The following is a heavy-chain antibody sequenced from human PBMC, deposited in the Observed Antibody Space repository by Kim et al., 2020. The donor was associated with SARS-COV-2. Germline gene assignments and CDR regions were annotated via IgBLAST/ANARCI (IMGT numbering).Heavy chain of an antibody. D-gene: IGHD1-1*01. Sequence: SETLSLTCSVSGGSISSSSSHWAWIRQPPGKGLEWIGNFYYGGSSYQNPSLKSRVTISVDTSKNQFSLKLTSVTAADTAVYYCARDGTTGTTGRYYGMDPWGHGTTVTVSS. CDR1: GGSISSSSSH. CDR2: FYYGGSS. CDR3: ARDGTTGTTGRYYGMDP. V-gene: IGHV4-39*07. J-gene: IGHJ6*02.